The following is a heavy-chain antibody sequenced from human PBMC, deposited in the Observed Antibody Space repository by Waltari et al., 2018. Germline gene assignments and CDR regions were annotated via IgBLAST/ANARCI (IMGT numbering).Heavy chain of an antibody. CDR2: INPNSGGT. CDR1: GYTFTGYY. CDR3: ARARNWNDDHAFDI. Sequence: QVQLVQSGAEGKKPGASVKVSCKASGYTFTGYYMHWVRQAPGQGLEWMGRINPNSGGTNYAQKFQGRVTMTRDTSISTAYMELSRLRSDDTAVYYGARARNWNDDHAFDIWGQGTMVTVSS. V-gene: IGHV1-2*06. J-gene: IGHJ3*02. D-gene: IGHD1-1*01.